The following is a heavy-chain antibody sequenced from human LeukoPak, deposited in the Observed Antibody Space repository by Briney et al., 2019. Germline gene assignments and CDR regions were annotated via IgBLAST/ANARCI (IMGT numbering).Heavy chain of an antibody. Sequence: SETLSLTCTVSGGSISSYYWSWIRQPPGKGLEWIGYIYYSGSTNYNPSLKSRVTISVDTSKNQFSLKLSSVTAADTAVYYCARADYGGNSVGWFDPWGQGTLVTVSS. CDR1: GGSISSYY. V-gene: IGHV4-59*01. CDR3: ARADYGGNSVGWFDP. CDR2: IYYSGST. J-gene: IGHJ5*02. D-gene: IGHD4-23*01.